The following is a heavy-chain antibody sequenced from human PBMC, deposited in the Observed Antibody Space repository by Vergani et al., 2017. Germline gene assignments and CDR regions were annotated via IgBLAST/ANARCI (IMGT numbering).Heavy chain of an antibody. CDR2: IYYSGST. V-gene: IGHV4-39*01. CDR1: GGSISSSSYY. CDR3: ARHRPDNIVVVPAAIRRYYYYGMDV. Sequence: QLQLQESGPGLVKPSETLSLTCTVSGGSISSSSYYWGWIRQPPGKGLEWIGSIYYSGSTYYNPSLKSRVTISVDTSKNQFSLKLSSVTAADTAVYYCARHRPDNIVVVPAAIRRYYYYGMDVWGQGTTVTVSS. J-gene: IGHJ6*02. D-gene: IGHD2-2*01.